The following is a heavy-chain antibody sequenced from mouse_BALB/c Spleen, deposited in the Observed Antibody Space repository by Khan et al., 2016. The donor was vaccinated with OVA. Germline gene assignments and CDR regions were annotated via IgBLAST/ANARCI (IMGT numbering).Heavy chain of an antibody. Sequence: LEESGAELARPGASVKMSCKASGYTFTSYWMQWVKQRPGQGLEWIGSIYPGDGDTRYTQKFKGKATLTAEKSSSTAYMQLSTLASEDSAVFYCARTGGAYDSYFGYFADWGEGTTVTVSS. CDR3: ARTGGAYDSYFGYFAD. J-gene: IGHJ1*01. CDR2: IYPGDGDT. D-gene: IGHD2-3*01. CDR1: GYTFTSYW. V-gene: IGHV1-87*01.